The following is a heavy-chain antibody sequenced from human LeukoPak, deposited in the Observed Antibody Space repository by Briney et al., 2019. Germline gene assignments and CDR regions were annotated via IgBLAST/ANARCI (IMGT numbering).Heavy chain of an antibody. Sequence: SETLSLICTVSGGSISSSSFHWGWIRQPPGKGLEWIGTIFYSGSTYYNPSLKSRVTMSVDTSKNQFSLKLSSVTAADTAVYYCARQGYISGQGFRNNWFDPWGQGSLVTVSS. CDR3: ARQGYISGQGFRNNWFDP. CDR2: IFYSGST. CDR1: GGSISSSSFH. V-gene: IGHV4-39*01. D-gene: IGHD6-19*01. J-gene: IGHJ5*02.